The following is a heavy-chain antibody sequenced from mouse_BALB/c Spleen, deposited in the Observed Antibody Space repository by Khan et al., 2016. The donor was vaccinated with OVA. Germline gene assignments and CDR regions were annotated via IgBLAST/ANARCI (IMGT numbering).Heavy chain of an antibody. V-gene: IGHV1-26*01. CDR2: INPNTGNT. CDR3: ARGYDFFAY. CDR1: GYSFTGYY. D-gene: IGHD2-14*01. J-gene: IGHJ3*01. Sequence: EVQLQQSGPDLVKPGASVKMSCKASGYSFTGYYMNWVKQSHGKSLECIGRINPNTGNTNYNQKFKCKVVFIVDTSSSTVYMELRSLTSEDSAVYYCARGYDFFAYWGQGTLVTVSA.